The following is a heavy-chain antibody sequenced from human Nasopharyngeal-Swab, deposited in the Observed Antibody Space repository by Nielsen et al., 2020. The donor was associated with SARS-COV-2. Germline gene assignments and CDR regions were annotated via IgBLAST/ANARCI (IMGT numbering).Heavy chain of an antibody. CDR2: ISYDGSNK. Sequence: GESLKIPCAASGFTFSSYAMHWVRQAPGKGLEWVAVISYDGSNKYYADSVKGRFTISRDNSKNTLYLQMNSPRAEDTAVYYCARVVGSYYGMDVWGQGTTVTVSS. CDR1: GFTFSSYA. V-gene: IGHV3-30*04. CDR3: ARVVGSYYGMDV. D-gene: IGHD3-10*01. J-gene: IGHJ6*02.